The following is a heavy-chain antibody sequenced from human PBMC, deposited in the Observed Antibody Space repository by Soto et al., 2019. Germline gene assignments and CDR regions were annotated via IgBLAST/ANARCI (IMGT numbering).Heavy chain of an antibody. V-gene: IGHV4-59*01. CDR2: IYFRGTT. D-gene: IGHD3-22*01. CDR3: ARSSGYATPLDQ. Sequence: VQLQESGPGLVKPSETLSLTCTVSGGSMNTFYWSWVRQSPGKGLEWIGYIYFRGTTHYHPSLQSRVSISIDTSQNQFSLKLNSMTTADTAVYYCARSSGYATPLDQWGQGTLVTVSS. J-gene: IGHJ4*02. CDR1: GGSMNTFY.